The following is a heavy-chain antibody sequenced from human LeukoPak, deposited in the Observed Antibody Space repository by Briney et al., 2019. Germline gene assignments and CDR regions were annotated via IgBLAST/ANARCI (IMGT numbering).Heavy chain of an antibody. CDR2: IKSKTDGGTT. D-gene: IGHD3-3*01. CDR1: GFTFSNAW. V-gene: IGHV3-15*01. Sequence: GGSLRLXCAASGFTFSNAWMSWGRQAPGKALEWVGRIKSKTDGGTTDYAAPVKGRFTISRDDSKNTLYLQMNSLKTEDTAVYYCTTDFWSGSYYYYYMDVWGKGTTVTVSS. CDR3: TTDFWSGSYYYYYMDV. J-gene: IGHJ6*03.